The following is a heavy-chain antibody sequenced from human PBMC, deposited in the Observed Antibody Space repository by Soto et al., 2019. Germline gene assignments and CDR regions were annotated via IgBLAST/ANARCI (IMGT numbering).Heavy chain of an antibody. CDR2: IIPIFGTA. CDR1: GGTFSRYG. CDR3: ARVDSSGYYPREPGFDY. V-gene: IGHV1-69*13. Sequence: VKVSCKASGGTFSRYGISWVRQAPGQGLEWMGGIIPIFGTANYAQKFQGRVTITADESTSTAYMELSSLRSEDTAVYYCARVDSSGYYPREPGFDYWGQGTLVTVSS. J-gene: IGHJ4*02. D-gene: IGHD3-22*01.